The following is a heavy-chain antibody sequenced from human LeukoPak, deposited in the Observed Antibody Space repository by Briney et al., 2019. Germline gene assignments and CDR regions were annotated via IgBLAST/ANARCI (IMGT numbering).Heavy chain of an antibody. J-gene: IGHJ5*02. Sequence: PSETLSLTCDVSGGSIDSTNWWNWVRQPPGKGLEWIGEIHHDGRINYNPSLKSRVTLSVDKSKNQFSLRLTSVTAADTAVYYCARDPRGDITGTTFDRWGQGTLVTFSS. CDR1: GGSIDSTNW. CDR2: IHHDGRI. CDR3: ARDPRGDITGTTFDR. V-gene: IGHV4/OR15-8*01. D-gene: IGHD1-20*01.